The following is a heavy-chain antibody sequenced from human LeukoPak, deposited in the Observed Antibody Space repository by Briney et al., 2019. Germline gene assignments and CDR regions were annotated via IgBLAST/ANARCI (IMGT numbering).Heavy chain of an antibody. J-gene: IGHJ6*03. V-gene: IGHV3-7*01. D-gene: IGHD3-9*01. Sequence: GGSLRLSCAASGFAFSSYWMIWVRQAPGKGLEWVANIKEDGSEKYYVDSVKGRFTISRDNAKNSLYLQMNSLRAEDTAVYYCARARYFDWNYYMDVWGKGTTVTVSS. CDR1: GFAFSSYW. CDR3: ARARYFDWNYYMDV. CDR2: IKEDGSEK.